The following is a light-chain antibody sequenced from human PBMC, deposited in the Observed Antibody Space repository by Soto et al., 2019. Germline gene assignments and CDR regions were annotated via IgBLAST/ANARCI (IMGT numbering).Light chain of an antibody. CDR3: SSYTSSSTLLYV. J-gene: IGLJ1*01. Sequence: QSVMPRPASLFVSPGQSVTISCTGTSSDVGGYNYVSWYQQHPGKAPKLMIYDVSNRPSGVSNRFSGSKSGNTASLTISGLQAEDEADYYCSSYTSSSTLLYVFGSGTKVTFL. V-gene: IGLV2-14*01. CDR1: SSDVGGYNY. CDR2: DVS.